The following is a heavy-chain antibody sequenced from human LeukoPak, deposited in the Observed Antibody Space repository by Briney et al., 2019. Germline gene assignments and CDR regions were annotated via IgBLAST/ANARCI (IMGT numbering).Heavy chain of an antibody. CDR1: GGSISSYY. D-gene: IGHD3-3*01. CDR3: ARDLYDFWSGYYRPEGYAFDI. CDR2: IYYSGST. V-gene: IGHV4-59*01. Sequence: SETLSLTCTVSGGSISSYYWSWIRQPPGKGLEWIGYIYYSGSTNYNPSLKSRVAISVDTSKNQFSLKLSSVTAADTAVYYCARDLYDFWSGYYRPEGYAFDIWGQRTMVTVSS. J-gene: IGHJ3*02.